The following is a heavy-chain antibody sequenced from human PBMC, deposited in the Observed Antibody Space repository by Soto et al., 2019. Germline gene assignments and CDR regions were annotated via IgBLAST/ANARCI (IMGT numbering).Heavy chain of an antibody. J-gene: IGHJ4*02. D-gene: IGHD4-17*01. Sequence: SVKVSCKASGYTFSSYAISWVRQAPGQGLEWMGGIIPIFGTANYAQKFQGRVTITADESTSTAYMELSSLRSEDTAVYYCARVVRDYGDYDSYFDYWGQGTLVTVSS. CDR2: IIPIFGTA. CDR1: GYTFSSYA. CDR3: ARVVRDYGDYDSYFDY. V-gene: IGHV1-69*13.